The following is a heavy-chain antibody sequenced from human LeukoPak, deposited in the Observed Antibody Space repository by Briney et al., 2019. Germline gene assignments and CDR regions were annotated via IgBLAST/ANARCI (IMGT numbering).Heavy chain of an antibody. J-gene: IGHJ4*02. V-gene: IGHV4-39*01. Sequence: SETLSLTCAVYGGSFSSYYWGWIRQPPGKGLEWIGSISYSGTTYYNPSLKSRVTISVDTSKNQFSLKLSSVTAADTALYYCARIPSNWAYYFDYWGQGTLVTVSS. CDR1: GGSFSSYY. CDR3: ARIPSNWAYYFDY. CDR2: ISYSGTT. D-gene: IGHD7-27*01.